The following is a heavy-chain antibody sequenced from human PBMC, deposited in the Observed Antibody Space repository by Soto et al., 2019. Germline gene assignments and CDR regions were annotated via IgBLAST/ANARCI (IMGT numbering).Heavy chain of an antibody. D-gene: IGHD1-26*01. Sequence: SETLSLTCTVSGGSVSSGSYYWSWIRQPPGKGLEWIGYIYYSGSTYYNPSLKSRVTISVDTSKNQFSLKLSSVTAADTAVYYCASLYSGSYGRDFDYWGQGTLVTVSS. CDR3: ASLYSGSYGRDFDY. V-gene: IGHV4-30-4*08. CDR2: IYYSGST. J-gene: IGHJ4*02. CDR1: GGSVSSGSYY.